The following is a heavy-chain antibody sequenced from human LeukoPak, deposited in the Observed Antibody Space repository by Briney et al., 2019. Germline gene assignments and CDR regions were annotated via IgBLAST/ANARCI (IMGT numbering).Heavy chain of an antibody. V-gene: IGHV4-34*01. Sequence: SETLSLTCAVYGGSFSGYYWSWIRQPPGKGLEWIGEINHSGSTNYNPSLKSRATISVDTSKNQFSLKLSSVTAADTAVYYCARGLGGYWGQGTLVTVSS. J-gene: IGHJ4*02. CDR1: GGSFSGYY. D-gene: IGHD3-16*01. CDR3: ARGLGGY. CDR2: INHSGST.